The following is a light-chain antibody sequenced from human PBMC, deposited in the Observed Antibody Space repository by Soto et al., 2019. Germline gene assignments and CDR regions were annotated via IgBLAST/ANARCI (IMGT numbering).Light chain of an antibody. V-gene: IGKV1-39*01. CDR2: TAS. Sequence: DIQMTKSPSSLSASVGDRVTITCRARQSINRYLNWYQQQIGKAPKVLIYTASTLEGGVPSRFSGSGSGTEFSLTFDNLQPEEFATSYCQQTYSTWTFGQGTKVEIK. J-gene: IGKJ1*01. CDR3: QQTYSTWT. CDR1: QSINRY.